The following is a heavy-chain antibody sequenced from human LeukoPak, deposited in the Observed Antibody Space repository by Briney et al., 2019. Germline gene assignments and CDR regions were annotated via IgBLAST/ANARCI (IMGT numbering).Heavy chain of an antibody. Sequence: GGSLRLSCAASGFTFSSYAMNWVRQAPGKGLEWVSAISDSGGSRYYADSVHGRFTMSRDNSKSTLYLQMNSLRVEDTALYYCAKESTGSSPDYWGQGTLVTVSS. V-gene: IGHV3-23*01. CDR1: GFTFSSYA. CDR3: AKESTGSSPDY. J-gene: IGHJ4*02. D-gene: IGHD1-26*01. CDR2: ISDSGGSR.